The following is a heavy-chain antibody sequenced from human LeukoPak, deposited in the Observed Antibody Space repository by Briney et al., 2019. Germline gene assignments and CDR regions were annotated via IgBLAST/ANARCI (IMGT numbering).Heavy chain of an antibody. V-gene: IGHV3-21*01. J-gene: IGHJ4*02. CDR2: ISSYSTYI. D-gene: IGHD3-22*01. CDR1: GFSFSDYS. CDR3: ARDSFAGYDSSGYSSYDY. Sequence: GGSLRLSCAASGFSFSDYSMNWVRQAPGKGLEWVSFISSYSTYIYYADSLKGRFTISRDNAENSLYLQMNSLRAEDTAVYYCARDSFAGYDSSGYSSYDYWGQGTLVTVSS.